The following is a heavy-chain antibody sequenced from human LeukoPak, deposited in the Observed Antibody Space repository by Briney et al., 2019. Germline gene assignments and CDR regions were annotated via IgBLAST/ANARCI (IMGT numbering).Heavy chain of an antibody. J-gene: IGHJ4*02. D-gene: IGHD4/OR15-4a*01. Sequence: PGGSPRLSCAASRFTLSDYYMSWIRQAPGKGLEWISYISSSGNNVYYADSVKGRFTISRDNAKNSLYLQMNSLRVEDTAVYYCARDEIPGAVDPLDYWGQGTLVTVSP. CDR2: ISSSGNNV. CDR3: ARDEIPGAVDPLDY. CDR1: RFTLSDYY. V-gene: IGHV3-11*01.